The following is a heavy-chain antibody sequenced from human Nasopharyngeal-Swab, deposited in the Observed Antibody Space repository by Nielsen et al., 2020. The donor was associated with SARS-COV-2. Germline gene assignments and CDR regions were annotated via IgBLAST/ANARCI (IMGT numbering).Heavy chain of an antibody. CDR2: INQDGSEK. D-gene: IGHD6-19*01. V-gene: IGHV3-7*01. CDR1: GFTFSSYS. Sequence: GESLKISCTASGFTFSSYSMNWVRQGPGKGLEWVANINQDGSEKYYVDSVKGRFTISRDNAKNSLYLQVNSLRAEDTAVYYCARHSGWSFDYWGQGTLVTVSS. CDR3: ARHSGWSFDY. J-gene: IGHJ4*02.